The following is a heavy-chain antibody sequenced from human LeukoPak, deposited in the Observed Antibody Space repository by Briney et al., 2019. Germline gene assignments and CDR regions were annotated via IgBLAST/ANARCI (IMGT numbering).Heavy chain of an antibody. CDR1: GGSISSYY. CDR2: IYYSGST. D-gene: IGHD3-16*02. Sequence: PSETLSLTCTVSGGSISSYYWSWIRQPPGKGLEWIGYIYYSGSTNHNPSLKSRVTISVDTSENQFSLKLSSVTAADTAVYYCARAKGSYRPYYFDYWGQGTLVTVSS. V-gene: IGHV4-59*01. J-gene: IGHJ4*02. CDR3: ARAKGSYRPYYFDY.